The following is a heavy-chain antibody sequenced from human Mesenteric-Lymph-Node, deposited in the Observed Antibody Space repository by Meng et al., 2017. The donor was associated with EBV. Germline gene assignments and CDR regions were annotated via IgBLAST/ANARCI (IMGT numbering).Heavy chain of an antibody. CDR1: GDSCSSNCSA. CDR2: KYYRSKWSN. CDR3: ARDRLTAMVKGGWFDP. D-gene: IGHD5-18*01. J-gene: IGHJ5*02. V-gene: IGHV6-1*01. Sequence: VPRPHQGHRRCHACQTISLTCAFAGDSCSSNCSAWDWIRQSPSRGFEWLGTKYYRSKWSNDYAVSVKSRITIHPDTSKNQFSLQLNSVTPEDTAVYYCARDRLTAMVKGGWFDPWGQGTLVTVSS.